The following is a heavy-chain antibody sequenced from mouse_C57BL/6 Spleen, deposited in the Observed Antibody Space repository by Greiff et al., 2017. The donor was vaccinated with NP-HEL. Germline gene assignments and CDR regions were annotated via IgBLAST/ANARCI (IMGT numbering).Heavy chain of an antibody. CDR3: ARSLYGSSFFDY. D-gene: IGHD1-1*01. CDR1: GYTFTSYW. V-gene: IGHV1-64*01. J-gene: IGHJ2*01. CDR2: IHPNSGST. Sequence: VQLQQPGAELVKPGASVKLSCKASGYTFTSYWMHWVKQRPGQGLEWIGMIHPNSGSTNYNEKFKSKATLTVDKSSSTAYMQLSSLTSDDSAVYYCARSLYGSSFFDYWGQGTTLTVSS.